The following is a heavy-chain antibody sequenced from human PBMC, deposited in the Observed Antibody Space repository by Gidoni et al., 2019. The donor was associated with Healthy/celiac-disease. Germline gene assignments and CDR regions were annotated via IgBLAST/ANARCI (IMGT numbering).Heavy chain of an antibody. V-gene: IGHV1-69*01. Sequence: QVQLVQSGAEVKKPGSSVKVSCKASGGTFSSYAIRWVRQAPGQGLEWMGGIIPIFGTANYAQKFQGRVTITADESTSTAYMELSSLRSEDTAVYYCARARGTMVRGVIIATNWFDPWGQGTLVTVSS. CDR2: IIPIFGTA. CDR3: ARARGTMVRGVIIATNWFDP. J-gene: IGHJ5*02. CDR1: GGTFSSYA. D-gene: IGHD3-10*01.